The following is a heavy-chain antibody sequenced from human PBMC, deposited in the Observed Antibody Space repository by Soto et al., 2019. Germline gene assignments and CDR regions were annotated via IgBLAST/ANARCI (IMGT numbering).Heavy chain of an antibody. D-gene: IGHD3-22*01. CDR1: GGTFSSYA. CDR2: IIPIFGTA. V-gene: IGHV1-69*12. J-gene: IGHJ3*02. Sequence: QVQLVQSGAEVKKPGSSVKVSCKASGGTFSSYAISWVRQAPGQGLEWMGGIIPIFGTANYAQKFQGRVTITADESTSTAYMELSSLRSEDTAVYYCARVAYYYDSSGYYWSGNDAFDIWGQGTMVTVSS. CDR3: ARVAYYYDSSGYYWSGNDAFDI.